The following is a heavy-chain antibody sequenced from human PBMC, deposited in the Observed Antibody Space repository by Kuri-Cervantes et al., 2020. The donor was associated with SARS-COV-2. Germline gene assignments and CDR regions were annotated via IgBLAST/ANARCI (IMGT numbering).Heavy chain of an antibody. CDR2: LSPVLRTT. CDR3: AVGGECQMLGPYLNY. J-gene: IGHJ4*02. Sequence: SVKVSCKASGDTFSAYAISWVRQAPGQGLEWMGRLSPVLRTTHYAQKFQGRLTITADNSTTTAYMDLGSLKSDDTAVYYCAVGGECQMLGPYLNYWGQGTLVTVSS. CDR1: GDTFSAYA. V-gene: IGHV1-69*04. D-gene: IGHD3-16*01.